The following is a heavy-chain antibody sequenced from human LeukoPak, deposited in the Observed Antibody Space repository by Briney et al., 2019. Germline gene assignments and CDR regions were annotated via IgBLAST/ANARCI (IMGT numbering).Heavy chain of an antibody. V-gene: IGHV3-9*01. Sequence: PGRSLRLSCAASGSSFDDYAMHWVRQAPGKGLEWVSGISWNSGSIGYADSVKGRFTISRDNSKNTLYLQMNSLRAEDTAVYYCTRDPVPYCGGDCWGQGILVTVSS. CDR1: GSSFDDYA. CDR2: ISWNSGSI. CDR3: TRDPVPYCGGDC. J-gene: IGHJ4*02. D-gene: IGHD2-21*01.